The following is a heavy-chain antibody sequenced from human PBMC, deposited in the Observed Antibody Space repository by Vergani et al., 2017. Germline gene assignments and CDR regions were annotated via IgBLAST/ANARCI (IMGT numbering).Heavy chain of an antibody. Sequence: VQLVESGGGVVQPGRSLRLSCAASGFTFSNAWMSWVRQAPGKGLEWVGRIKSKTDGGTTDYAAPVKGRFTISRDDSKNTLYLQMNSLKTEDTAVYYCTTDLYYDFWSGYTDDAFDIWGQGTMVTVSS. V-gene: IGHV3-15*01. D-gene: IGHD3-3*01. CDR2: IKSKTDGGTT. CDR3: TTDLYYDFWSGYTDDAFDI. J-gene: IGHJ3*02. CDR1: GFTFSNAW.